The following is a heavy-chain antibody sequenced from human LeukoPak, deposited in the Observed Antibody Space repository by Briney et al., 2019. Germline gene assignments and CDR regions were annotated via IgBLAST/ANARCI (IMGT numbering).Heavy chain of an antibody. V-gene: IGHV1-2*02. Sequence: GASVKVSCKASGYTFTSYYIHWVRQAPGQGLEWMGWINPNSGGTNYAQKFQGRVTMTRDTSISTAYMELRSLRSDDTAVYYCARGQAYGYGLNWFDPWGQGTLVTVSS. CDR2: INPNSGGT. J-gene: IGHJ5*02. CDR1: GYTFTSYY. CDR3: ARGQAYGYGLNWFDP. D-gene: IGHD5-18*01.